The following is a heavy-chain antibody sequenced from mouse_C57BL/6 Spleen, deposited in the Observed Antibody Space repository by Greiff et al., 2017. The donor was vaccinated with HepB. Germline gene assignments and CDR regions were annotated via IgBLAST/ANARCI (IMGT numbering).Heavy chain of an antibody. V-gene: IGHV1-82*01. CDR2: IYPGDGDT. D-gene: IGHD4-1*01. Sequence: LVESGPELVKPGASVKISCKASGYAFSSSWMNWVKQRPGKGLEWIGRIYPGDGDTNYNGKFKGKATLTADKSSSTAYMQLSSLTSEDSAVYFCERGTGTWDYWGQGTTLTVSS. CDR3: ERGTGTWDY. CDR1: GYAFSSSW. J-gene: IGHJ2*01.